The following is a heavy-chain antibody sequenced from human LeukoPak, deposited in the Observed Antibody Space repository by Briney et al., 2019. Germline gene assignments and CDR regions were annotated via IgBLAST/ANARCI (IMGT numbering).Heavy chain of an antibody. D-gene: IGHD3-3*01. CDR2: IYYSGST. V-gene: IGHV4-59*01. CDR3: ARDSLWSGFFDY. CDR1: GGSISSYY. Sequence: SSETLSLTCTVSGGSISSYYWSWIRQPPGKGLEWIGYIYYSGSTNYNPSLKSRVTISVDTSKNQFSLKLSSVTAADTAVYYCARDSLWSGFFDYWGQGTLVTVSS. J-gene: IGHJ4*02.